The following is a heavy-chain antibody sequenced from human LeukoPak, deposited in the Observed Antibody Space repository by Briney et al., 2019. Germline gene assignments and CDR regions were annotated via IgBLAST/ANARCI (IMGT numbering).Heavy chain of an antibody. CDR1: GGFISSYY. CDR3: ARLDSSGYLGY. J-gene: IGHJ4*02. V-gene: IGHV4-59*08. D-gene: IGHD3-22*01. CDR2: IYYTGNT. Sequence: SETLSLTCTVSGGFISSYYWSWIRQPPGKGLEWIGYIYYTGNTKYNPSLKSRVTMSVDTSKNKFSMKLSSVTAADTAVYYCARLDSSGYLGYWGQGTLVTVSS.